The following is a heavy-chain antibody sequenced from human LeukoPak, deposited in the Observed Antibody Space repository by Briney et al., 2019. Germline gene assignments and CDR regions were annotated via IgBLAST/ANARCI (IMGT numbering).Heavy chain of an antibody. D-gene: IGHD4-17*01. J-gene: IGHJ4*02. V-gene: IGHV1-18*01. CDR3: AREEYGDYVGYFDY. CDR2: ISAYNGNT. CDR1: GYTFTSYG. Sequence: ASVKVSCKASGYTFTSYGISWVRQAPGQGLEWMGWISAYNGNTNYAQKLQGRVTMTTDTSTSTAYMELRSLRSDDTAVYYCAREEYGDYVGYFDYWGQGTLVTVSS.